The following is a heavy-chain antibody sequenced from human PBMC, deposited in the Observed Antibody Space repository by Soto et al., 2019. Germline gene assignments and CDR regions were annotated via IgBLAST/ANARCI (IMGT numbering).Heavy chain of an antibody. Sequence: SETLSLTCTVSGGSIRSSTYYWTWIRQHPGKGLEWIGYISSSGSTHYNPSLKSRVTMSVDTSKNQFSLNLSSVTVADTAVYLCAIDIRYNCGPWFYPWGQRSLVTVSS. CDR3: AIDIRYNCGPWFYP. D-gene: IGHD1-20*01. J-gene: IGHJ5*02. CDR1: GGSIRSSTYY. CDR2: ISSSGST. V-gene: IGHV4-31*03.